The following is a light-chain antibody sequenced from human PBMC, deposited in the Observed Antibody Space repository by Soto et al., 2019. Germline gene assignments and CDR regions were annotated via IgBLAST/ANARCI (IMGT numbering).Light chain of an antibody. J-gene: IGLJ3*02. CDR2: LEGSGSY. CDR3: ETWDSDTHTV. Sequence: QSVLTQSSSASASLRSSVKLTCTLSSGHSSYIIAWHQQQPGKAPRYLMKLEGSGSYNKGSGVPDRFSGSSSGADRYLTISTLQFEDEADYYCETWDSDTHTVFGGGTKLTVL. CDR1: SGHSSYI. V-gene: IGLV4-60*02.